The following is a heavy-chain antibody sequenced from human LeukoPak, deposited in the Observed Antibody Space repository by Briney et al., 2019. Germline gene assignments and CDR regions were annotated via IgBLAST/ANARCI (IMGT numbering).Heavy chain of an antibody. CDR3: ARDLSILTGYRFFDY. J-gene: IGHJ4*02. Sequence: ASVKVSCKASGYTFTSYYMHWVRQAPGQGLEWMGIINPSGGSTSYAQKFQGRVTMTRDTSTSTAYMDLRSLRSDDTAVYYCARDLSILTGYRFFDYWGQGTLVTVSS. CDR2: INPSGGST. V-gene: IGHV1-46*01. CDR1: GYTFTSYY. D-gene: IGHD3-9*01.